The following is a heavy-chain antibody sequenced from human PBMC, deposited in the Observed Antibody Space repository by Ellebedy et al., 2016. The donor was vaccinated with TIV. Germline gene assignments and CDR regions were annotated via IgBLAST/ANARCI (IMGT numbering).Heavy chain of an antibody. J-gene: IGHJ6*03. V-gene: IGHV4-38-2*02. CDR3: FSSGWEGYYMDV. CDR2: IFHSGST. CDR1: DYSISSGYF. Sequence: MPSETLSLTCTVSDYSISSGYFWGWIRQPPGKGLEWIGSIFHSGSTYYNPSLKSRVTISVDTSKNQFSLILTSVTAADTAVYYCFSSGWEGYYMDVWGKGTTVTVSS. D-gene: IGHD6-19*01.